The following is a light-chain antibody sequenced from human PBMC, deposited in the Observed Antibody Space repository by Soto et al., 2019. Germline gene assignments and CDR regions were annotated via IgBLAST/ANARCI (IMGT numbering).Light chain of an antibody. CDR1: QSVSNNY. J-gene: IGKJ1*01. Sequence: IVLTQSPGTLSLSPGERATLSCRASQSVSNNYLAWYQQKPGQAPRLVIYGASSRGTGIPDRFSASGSGTDFTLTINSLEPEDSAVYYCQQRSNWPSITFGQGTKVDIK. V-gene: IGKV3D-20*02. CDR2: GAS. CDR3: QQRSNWPSIT.